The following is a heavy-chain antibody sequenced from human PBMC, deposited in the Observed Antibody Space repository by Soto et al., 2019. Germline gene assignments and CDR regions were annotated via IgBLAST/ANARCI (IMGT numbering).Heavy chain of an antibody. Sequence: LSLTCAVSGGSISSGGYSWSWIRQPPGKGLEWIGYIYHSGSTYYNPSLKSRVTISVDRSKNQFSLKLSSVTAADTAVYYCARDAGYYYDSSGYYFDYWGQGTLVTVSS. D-gene: IGHD3-22*01. CDR1: GGSISSGGYS. V-gene: IGHV4-30-2*01. CDR3: ARDAGYYYDSSGYYFDY. CDR2: IYHSGST. J-gene: IGHJ4*02.